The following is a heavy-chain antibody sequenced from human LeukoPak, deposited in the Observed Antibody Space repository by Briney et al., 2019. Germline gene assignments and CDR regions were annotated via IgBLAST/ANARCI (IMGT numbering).Heavy chain of an antibody. CDR2: INPNSGGT. CDR3: AREPGGAGTTIDY. CDR1: GYTFTGYY. V-gene: IGHV1-2*06. Sequence: ASVKVSCKASGYTFTGYYMHWVRQAPGQGLEWMGRINPNSGGTNYAQKFQGRVTMTRDTPISTAYMELNRLGSDDTAVYYCAREPGGAGTTIDYWGQGTLVTVSS. J-gene: IGHJ4*02. D-gene: IGHD1-7*01.